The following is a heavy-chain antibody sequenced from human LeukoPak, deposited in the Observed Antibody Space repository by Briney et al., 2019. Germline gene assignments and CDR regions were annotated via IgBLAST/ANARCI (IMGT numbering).Heavy chain of an antibody. CDR3: ATPYGSGSKMNDAFDI. Sequence: GSLRLSCAASGFTFSRYWMYWVRQAPGKGLVWVSRIRTDGSVTNYADSVKVRFTISRDNAKSTLYLQMKSLRAEDTAVYFCATPYGSGSKMNDAFDIWGQGTLVTVSS. J-gene: IGHJ3*02. D-gene: IGHD3-10*01. V-gene: IGHV3-74*01. CDR2: IRTDGSVT. CDR1: GFTFSRYW.